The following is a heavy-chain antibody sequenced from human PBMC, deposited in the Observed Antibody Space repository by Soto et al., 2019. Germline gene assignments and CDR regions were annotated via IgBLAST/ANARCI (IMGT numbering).Heavy chain of an antibody. D-gene: IGHD3-9*01. Sequence: SETLSLTCTVSGGSISSSSYYWGWIRQPPGKGLEWIGSIYYSGSTYYNPSLKSRVTISVDTSKNQFSLKLSSVTAADTAVYYCASEPYYDILTGYSFDYWGRGTLVTVSS. CDR2: IYYSGST. CDR1: GGSISSSSYY. J-gene: IGHJ4*02. CDR3: ASEPYYDILTGYSFDY. V-gene: IGHV4-39*01.